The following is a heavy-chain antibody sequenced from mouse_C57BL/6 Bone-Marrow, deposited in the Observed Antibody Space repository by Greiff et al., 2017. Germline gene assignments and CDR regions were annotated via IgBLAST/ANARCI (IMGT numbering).Heavy chain of an antibody. J-gene: IGHJ4*01. V-gene: IGHV1-55*01. CDR3: ARSGRDYAMDY. Sequence: VQRVESGAELVKPGASVKMSCKASGYTFTSYWITWVKQRPGQGLEWIGDIYPGSGSTNYNEKFKSKATLTVDTSSSTAYMQLSSLTSKDYAVYYCARSGRDYAMDYWGQGTSVTVSS. D-gene: IGHD1-1*01. CDR1: GYTFTSYW. CDR2: IYPGSGST.